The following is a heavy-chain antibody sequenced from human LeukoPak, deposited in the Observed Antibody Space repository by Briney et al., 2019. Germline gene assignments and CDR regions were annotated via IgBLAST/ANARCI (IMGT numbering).Heavy chain of an antibody. CDR2: INHSGST. V-gene: IGHV4-34*01. CDR1: GGSFNGYY. CDR3: ARGGRRWLARGYDY. J-gene: IGHJ4*02. D-gene: IGHD6-19*01. Sequence: SETLSLTCAAYGGSFNGYYWTWIRQPPGRGLEWIGEINHSGSTNYNPSLKSRVTISADTSKNQFSLNLSSVTAADTAVYYCARGGRRWLARGYDYSGPETQLSVSS.